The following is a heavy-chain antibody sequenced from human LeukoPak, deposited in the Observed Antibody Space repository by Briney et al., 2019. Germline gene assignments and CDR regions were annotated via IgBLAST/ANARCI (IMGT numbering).Heavy chain of an antibody. CDR2: IKQDGSEK. D-gene: IGHD5-18*01. V-gene: IGHV3-7*01. J-gene: IGHJ4*02. CDR1: GFTFSSYW. CDR3: ARVFGYSYGYDYFDY. Sequence: GGSLRLSCAASGFTFSSYWMSWVRQAPGKGLEWVANIKQDGSEKYYVDPVKGRFTISRDNAKNSLYLQMNSLRAEDTAVYYCARVFGYSYGYDYFDYWGQGTLVTVSS.